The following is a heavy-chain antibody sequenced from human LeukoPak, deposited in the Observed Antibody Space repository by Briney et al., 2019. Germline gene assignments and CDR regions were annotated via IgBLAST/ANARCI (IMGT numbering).Heavy chain of an antibody. Sequence: PGGSLRLSCAASGFTFDDYTMHWVRQAPGKGLEWVSLISWDGGSTYYADSVKGRFTISRDNAKNSLFLQMNSLRAEDTAVYYCAREVTPYYWGQGTLVTVSS. CDR2: ISWDGGST. J-gene: IGHJ4*02. CDR3: AREVTPYY. V-gene: IGHV3-43*01. CDR1: GFTFDDYT. D-gene: IGHD2-15*01.